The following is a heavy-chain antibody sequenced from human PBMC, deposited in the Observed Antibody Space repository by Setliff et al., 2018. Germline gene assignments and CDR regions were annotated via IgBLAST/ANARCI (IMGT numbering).Heavy chain of an antibody. CDR2: ISYDGSNK. CDR3: ARAGGTWLATAISGDAFDI. Sequence: GGSLRLSCAASGFTFSSYAMHWVRQAPGKGLEWVAVISYDGSNKYYADSVKGRFTISRDNSKNTLYLQMNSLRAEDTAVYYCARAGGTWLATAISGDAFDIWGQGTMVTVSS. D-gene: IGHD2-21*02. CDR1: GFTFSSYA. V-gene: IGHV3-30-3*01. J-gene: IGHJ3*02.